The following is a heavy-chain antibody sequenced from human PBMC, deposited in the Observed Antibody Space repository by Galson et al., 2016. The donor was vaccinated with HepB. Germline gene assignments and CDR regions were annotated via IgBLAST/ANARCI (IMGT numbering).Heavy chain of an antibody. V-gene: IGHV3-74*01. Sequence: SLRLSCAASGFTFSRYWMHWVRQAPGKGPVWVSRIKPDGSSTSYADSVQGRFTISRDNAKNTLYLQMNSLRVEDTAVYYCARPLWGDTYGVYYYDSSGYYSNWGQGTLVTVSS. CDR1: GFTFSRYW. D-gene: IGHD3-22*01. CDR3: ARPLWGDTYGVYYYDSSGYYSN. J-gene: IGHJ4*02. CDR2: IKPDGSST.